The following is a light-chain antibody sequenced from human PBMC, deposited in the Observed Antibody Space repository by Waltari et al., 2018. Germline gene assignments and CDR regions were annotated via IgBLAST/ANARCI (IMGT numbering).Light chain of an antibody. Sequence: DIVMTQSPDSLAVSLGERATIKFQSCRSVFYSPYNQNCLAWYQQKPGQPPELLFYWASTRESGVPDRFSGSGSGTDFTLTISSLQAEDVAFYYCQQYYSSPWTFGQGTKVEVK. CDR1: RSVFYSPYNQNC. CDR2: WAS. V-gene: IGKV4-1*01. CDR3: QQYYSSPWT. J-gene: IGKJ1*01.